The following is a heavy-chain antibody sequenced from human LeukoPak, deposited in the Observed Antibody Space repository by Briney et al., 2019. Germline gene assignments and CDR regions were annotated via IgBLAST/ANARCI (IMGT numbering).Heavy chain of an antibody. CDR3: ARERNSWFDY. J-gene: IGHJ4*02. CDR2: IKQDGSEK. Sequence: GGSLRLSCAASGFTFTTYWLNWVRQAPGKGLEWVANIKQDGSEKYYVDSVKGRFTISRDNAKNSLYLQMNSLRVDDTAVHYCARERNSWFDYWGQGNLVTVSS. CDR1: GFTFTTYW. V-gene: IGHV3-7*04. D-gene: IGHD6-13*01.